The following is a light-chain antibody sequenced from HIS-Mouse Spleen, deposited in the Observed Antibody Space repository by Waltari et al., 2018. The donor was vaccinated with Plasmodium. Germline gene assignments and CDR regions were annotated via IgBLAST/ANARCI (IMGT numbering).Light chain of an antibody. J-gene: IGKJ3*01. CDR3: QQYNNWPFT. CDR1: QSVSSN. CDR2: GAS. V-gene: IGKV3-15*01. Sequence: EIVMTHSPAPLSVSPGERATLSCRASQSVSSNLDWYQQKPGQAPRLLIYGASTRATGIPARFSGSGSGTDFTLTISSLQSEDFAVYYCQQYNNWPFTFGPGTKVDIK.